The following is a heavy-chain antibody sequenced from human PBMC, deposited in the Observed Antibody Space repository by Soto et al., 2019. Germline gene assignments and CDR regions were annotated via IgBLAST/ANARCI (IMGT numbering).Heavy chain of an antibody. Sequence: PGGSLRLSCAASGFTFSSYSMNWVRQAPGKGLEWVSYISSSSSTIYYADSVKGRFTISRDNAKNSLYLQMNSLRDEDTAVYYCARDRITGTRYYYYYGMDVWAQGTTVNVSS. J-gene: IGHJ6*02. CDR3: ARDRITGTRYYYYYGMDV. CDR2: ISSSSSTI. CDR1: GFTFSSYS. V-gene: IGHV3-48*02. D-gene: IGHD1-20*01.